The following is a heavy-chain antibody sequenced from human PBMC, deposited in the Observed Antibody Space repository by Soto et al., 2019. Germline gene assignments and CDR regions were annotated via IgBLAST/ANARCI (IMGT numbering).Heavy chain of an antibody. J-gene: IGHJ4*02. CDR1: GESISSGGYY. CDR3: ARASSSSSAADY. V-gene: IGHV4-31*03. D-gene: IGHD6-6*01. Sequence: QVQLQESGPGLVKPSQTLSLTCNVSGESISSGGYYWSWIRHHPRKGLEWIGYIYDSESAYHNPSLKSRVTISMDTSKNHFAMRLSSVTDADTAVYYCARASSSSSAADYWGQGTLVTVSS. CDR2: IYDSESA.